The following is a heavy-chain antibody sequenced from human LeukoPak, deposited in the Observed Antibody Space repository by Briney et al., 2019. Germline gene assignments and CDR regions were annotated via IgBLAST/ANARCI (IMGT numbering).Heavy chain of an antibody. D-gene: IGHD3-16*02. V-gene: IGHV3-43*02. Sequence: AGGSLRLTCAASGFMFDDYAMHWVRQAPGKGLEWVSLIVGDGDNKYYSDSVKGRFTISRANSKNSLYLQMNSLRTEDTALYYCVTSRWGSYRWDRFPFDYWGQGTLVTVSS. CDR1: GFMFDDYA. CDR3: VTSRWGSYRWDRFPFDY. J-gene: IGHJ4*02. CDR2: IVGDGDNK.